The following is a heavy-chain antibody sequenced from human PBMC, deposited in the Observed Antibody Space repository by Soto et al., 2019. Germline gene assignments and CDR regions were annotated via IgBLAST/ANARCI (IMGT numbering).Heavy chain of an antibody. Sequence: SETLSLTCTVSGGSLRSSKWWSRVRQPPGQGREWIGEIYHSGSTNYNPSLKRRVTISVDKSKNQFSLKLSSVTAADTAVYYCARSASGSLGYWGQGTLVTVSS. J-gene: IGHJ4*02. CDR1: GGSLRSSKW. D-gene: IGHD6-19*01. V-gene: IGHV4-4*02. CDR3: ARSASGSLGY. CDR2: IYHSGST.